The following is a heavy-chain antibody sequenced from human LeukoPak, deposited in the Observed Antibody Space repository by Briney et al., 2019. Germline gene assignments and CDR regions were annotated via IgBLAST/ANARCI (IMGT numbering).Heavy chain of an antibody. J-gene: IGHJ4*02. CDR1: GFTFSIYA. V-gene: IGHV3-23*01. CDR3: AKDLWKRDYFDY. Sequence: GGSLRLSCAASGFTFSIYAMSWVRQAPGKGLEWVSTFSNSGGSTYYADSVKGRFTISRDNSKNTLYLQMNSLRAEDTAVYYCAKDLWKRDYFDYWGQGTLVTVSS. CDR2: FSNSGGST. D-gene: IGHD2-21*01.